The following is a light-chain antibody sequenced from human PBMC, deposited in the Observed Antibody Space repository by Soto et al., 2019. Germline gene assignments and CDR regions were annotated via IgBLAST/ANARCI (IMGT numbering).Light chain of an antibody. CDR1: RAAYD. CDR2: GNN. J-gene: IGLJ1*01. V-gene: IGLV1-40*01. Sequence: QSVLTQPPSVSGAPGQRVTISCTGSRAAYDVHWYQQVPGTAPKLLIYGNNNRPSGVPERFSGSKSGTSASLAITGLQAEDEVDYYRQSYDSSVSGSKVCGTWTKVRVL. CDR3: QSYDSSVSGSKV.